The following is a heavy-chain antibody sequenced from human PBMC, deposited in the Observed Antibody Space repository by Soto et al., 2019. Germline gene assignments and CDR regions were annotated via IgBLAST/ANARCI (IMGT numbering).Heavy chain of an antibody. CDR3: ALTYYYDSSGFA. CDR2: IYHSGST. V-gene: IGHV4-4*02. Sequence: SETLSLTCAVSGGSISSSNWWSWVRQPPGKGLEWIGEIYHSGSTNYNPSLKSRVTISRDNSKNTLFLQMDSLRAEDTAIYYCALTYYYDSSGFAWGQGTLVTVSS. J-gene: IGHJ5*02. CDR1: GGSISSSNW. D-gene: IGHD3-22*01.